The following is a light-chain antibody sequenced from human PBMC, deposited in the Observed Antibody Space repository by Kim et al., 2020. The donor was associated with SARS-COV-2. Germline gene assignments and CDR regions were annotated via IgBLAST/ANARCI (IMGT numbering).Light chain of an antibody. Sequence: GQSITISCTATSSDIGNSKYVSWYQHHPGKAPKLIIYDVSKRPSGFSNRFSASKSGNTASLTISGLQAEDEADYYCSSYASSSTWVFGGGTQLTVL. J-gene: IGLJ3*02. V-gene: IGLV2-14*03. CDR3: SSYASSSTWV. CDR1: SSDIGNSKY. CDR2: DVS.